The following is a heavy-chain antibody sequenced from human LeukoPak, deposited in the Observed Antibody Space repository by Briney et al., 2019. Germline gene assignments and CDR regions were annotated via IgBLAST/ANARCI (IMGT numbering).Heavy chain of an antibody. CDR3: ARGVRRRIQLGGRYYYYYMDV. V-gene: IGHV1-18*01. CDR1: GYTFTSYG. J-gene: IGHJ6*03. Sequence: ASVKVSCKASGYTFTSYGISWVRQAPGQGLEWMGWISAYNGNTNYAQKLQGRVTMTTDTSTSTAYMELRSLRSEDTAVYYCARGVRRRIQLGGRYYYYYMDVWGKGTTVTVSS. CDR2: ISAYNGNT. D-gene: IGHD6-13*01.